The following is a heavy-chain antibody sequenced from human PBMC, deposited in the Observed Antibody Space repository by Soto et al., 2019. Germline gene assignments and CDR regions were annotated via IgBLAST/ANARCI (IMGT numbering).Heavy chain of an antibody. CDR2: ITGNGGYT. J-gene: IGHJ5*02. V-gene: IGHV3-23*01. D-gene: IGHD2-21*01. CDR3: AKCGDSKNCIQKGFEP. Sequence: WESXRLSCELSVFTFSNYAISLVRQAPGKGLEYVSSITGNGGYTYYALSVKGRFNISRDNSKKTMYVQMNSLTAEEKATYSCAKCGDSKNCIQKGFEPWGQGTLV. CDR1: VFTFSNYA.